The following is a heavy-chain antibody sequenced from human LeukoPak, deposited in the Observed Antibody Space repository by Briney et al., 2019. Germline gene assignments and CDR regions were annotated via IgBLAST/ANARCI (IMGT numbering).Heavy chain of an antibody. CDR1: GGTFSSYA. V-gene: IGHV1-69*13. CDR3: ARVPGGVSSGYYYYYFDY. J-gene: IGHJ4*02. D-gene: IGHD3-22*01. CDR2: IIPIFGTA. Sequence: ASVKVSCKASGGTFSSYAISWVRQAPGQGLEWMGGIIPIFGTANYAQKFQGRVTITADESTSTAYMELSSLRSEDTAVYYCARVPGGVSSGYYYYYFDYWGQGTLVTVSS.